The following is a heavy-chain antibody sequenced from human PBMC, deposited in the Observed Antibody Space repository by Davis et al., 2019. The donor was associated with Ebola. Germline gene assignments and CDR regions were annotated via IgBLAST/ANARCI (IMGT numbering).Heavy chain of an antibody. V-gene: IGHV1-3*01. CDR1: GYTFTTYS. D-gene: IGHD6-19*01. J-gene: IGHJ4*02. CDR3: ARASFGYNSGWYADY. CDR2: VHGGNGNT. Sequence: AASVKVSCKASGYTFTTYSIHWVRQAPGQRLEWMEWVHGGNGNTKYSQRFQGRVTITTDTSASTVYLDLTSLRSDDTAVFYCARASFGYNSGWYADYWGPGSLVTVSS.